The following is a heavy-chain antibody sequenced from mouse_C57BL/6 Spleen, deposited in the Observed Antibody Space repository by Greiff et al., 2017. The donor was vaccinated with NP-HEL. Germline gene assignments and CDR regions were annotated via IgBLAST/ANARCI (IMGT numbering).Heavy chain of an antibody. CDR3: ARPYDYDGPWFAY. J-gene: IGHJ3*01. V-gene: IGHV1-80*01. D-gene: IGHD2-4*01. CDR1: GYAFSSYW. Sequence: VQLQQSGAELVKPGASVKISCKASGYAFSSYWMNWVKQRPGKGLEWIGQIYPGDGDTNYNGKFKGKATLTADKSSSTAYMQLSSLTSEDSAVYFCARPYDYDGPWFAYWGQGTLVTVSA. CDR2: IYPGDGDT.